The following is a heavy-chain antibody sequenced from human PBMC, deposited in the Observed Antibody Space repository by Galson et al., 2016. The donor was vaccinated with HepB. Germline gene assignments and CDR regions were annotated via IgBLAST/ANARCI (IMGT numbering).Heavy chain of an antibody. Sequence: SVKVSCKASGGTFSTYTIHWVRQAPGQGLEWMGRIIPIFGTLNYAQKFQGRVTITADESTNTAYMELSSLRSEDTAVYYCARGVDCSGGGCCSRVFRSGMDVWGQGTTVTVSS. D-gene: IGHD2-15*01. CDR3: ARGVDCSGGGCCSRVFRSGMDV. V-gene: IGHV1-69*13. CDR2: IIPIFGTL. J-gene: IGHJ6*02. CDR1: GGTFSTYT.